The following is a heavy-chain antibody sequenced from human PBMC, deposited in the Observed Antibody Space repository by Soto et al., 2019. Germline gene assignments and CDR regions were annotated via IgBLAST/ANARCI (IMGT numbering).Heavy chain of an antibody. CDR1: GGTFSSYA. D-gene: IGHD5-12*01. CDR2: IIPIFGTA. V-gene: IGHV1-69*13. Sequence: ASVKVSCKASGGTFSSYAISWVRQAPGQGLEWMGGIIPIFGTANYAQKFQGRVTITADATTSTAYMELSSLRSEDTAVYYCARASGYSGYAEGYFDYWGQGSLVTVSS. CDR3: ARASGYSGYAEGYFDY. J-gene: IGHJ4*02.